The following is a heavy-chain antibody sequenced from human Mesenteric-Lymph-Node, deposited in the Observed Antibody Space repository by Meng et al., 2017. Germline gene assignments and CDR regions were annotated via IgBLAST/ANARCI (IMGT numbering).Heavy chain of an antibody. V-gene: IGHV4-31*03. CDR3: ASLYGDSSVWYLDL. J-gene: IGHJ2*01. Sequence: QGALQEAGPGLVKPSQPLSLTCTVSGGSISSGNHYWSWIRQHPGKGLEYIGYIYYSGSTYYNPSLKSRVIISVDTSKNQFSLRLNSVTAADTAVYYCASLYGDSSVWYLDLWGRGTLVTVSS. D-gene: IGHD4-17*01. CDR2: IYYSGST. CDR1: GGSISSGNHY.